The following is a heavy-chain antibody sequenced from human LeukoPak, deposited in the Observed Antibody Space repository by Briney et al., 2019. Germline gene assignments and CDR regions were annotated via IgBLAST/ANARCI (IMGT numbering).Heavy chain of an antibody. V-gene: IGHV3-66*01. CDR3: ARGLYASGTYYNFFDH. D-gene: IGHD3-10*01. J-gene: IGHJ4*02. CDR2: SFNGGST. Sequence: GGSLSLSCAASGFTVSSNYMAWVRQAPGKGLEWVSVSFNGGSTYDADSVKGRFIISTDNSKNTLYLQMNTLRAEDTAVYYCARGLYASGTYYNFFDHWAQGTLVTVS. CDR1: GFTVSSNY.